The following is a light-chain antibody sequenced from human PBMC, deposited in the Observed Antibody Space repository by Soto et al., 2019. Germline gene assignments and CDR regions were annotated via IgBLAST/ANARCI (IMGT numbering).Light chain of an antibody. CDR2: GTS. CDR1: QSVSSSY. V-gene: IGKV3-20*01. Sequence: EIVLTQSPGTLSLSPGERATLSCRASQSVSSSYLVWYQQRPGQPPRLLIYGTSNRAAGIPDRFTGTGSGTDFTLTIYRLEPEDSAVYYCQQYGSSALTFRGGTKVEIK. CDR3: QQYGSSALT. J-gene: IGKJ4*01.